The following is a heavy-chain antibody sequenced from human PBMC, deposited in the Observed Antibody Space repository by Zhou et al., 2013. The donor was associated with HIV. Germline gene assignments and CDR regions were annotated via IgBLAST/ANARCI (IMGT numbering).Heavy chain of an antibody. D-gene: IGHD1-7*01. J-gene: IGHJ4*02. V-gene: IGHV1-18*01. CDR2: ISAYEGNT. CDR1: GYSFTNYG. CDR3: ARHWDSELELPRY. Sequence: QVQLVQSGAEVKKPGASVKVSCKASGYSFTNYGINWVRQAPGQGLEWMGWISAYEGNTNYAQKLQGRVTLTTDTTTSTAYMELRSLRSDDTAVYCARHWDSELELPRYWGQGTLVTVSS.